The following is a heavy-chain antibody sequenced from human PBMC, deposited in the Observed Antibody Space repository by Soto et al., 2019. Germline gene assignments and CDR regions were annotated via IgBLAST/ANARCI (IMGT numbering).Heavy chain of an antibody. CDR3: AKDRVSGHNSGWPQGH. Sequence: GGSLRLSCVASGFTFSGYGMHWVRQAPGKGLGWVAAISNDGRTKYYADSVKGRFTISRDNSKGTLDLQMNSLRVEDTAIYYCAKDRVSGHNSGWPQGHWGQGTLVTVSS. V-gene: IGHV3-30*18. CDR2: ISNDGRTK. J-gene: IGHJ4*02. CDR1: GFTFSGYG. D-gene: IGHD6-19*01.